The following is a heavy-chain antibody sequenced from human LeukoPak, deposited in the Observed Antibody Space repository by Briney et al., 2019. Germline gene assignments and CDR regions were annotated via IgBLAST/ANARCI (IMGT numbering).Heavy chain of an antibody. CDR2: ISRTSSTI. D-gene: IGHD3-22*01. CDR1: GFTFSTYS. V-gene: IGHV3-48*01. J-gene: IGHJ4*02. CDR3: ARYDSGASFDY. Sequence: PGGSLRLSCAASGFTFSTYSMNWVRQAPGKGLEWVAQISRTSSTIYYADSVKGRFTISRDNSKNTLYVQMNSLRAEDTAVYYCARYDSGASFDYWGQGTLVTISS.